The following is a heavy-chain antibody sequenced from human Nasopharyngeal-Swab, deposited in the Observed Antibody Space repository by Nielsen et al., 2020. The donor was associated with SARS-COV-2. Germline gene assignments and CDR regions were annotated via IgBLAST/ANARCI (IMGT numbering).Heavy chain of an antibody. J-gene: IGHJ4*02. CDR1: GFTFSSYA. D-gene: IGHD2-21*02. CDR3: ARGDSSGGHWYAGGY. Sequence: GGSLRLSCAASGFTFSSYAMSWVRQAPGKGLEWVSVIHSDPSNTYYVDSVKGRFTISRDNSKKTLFLQMNSLKTEDTAVYYCARGDSSGGHWYAGGYWGQGTLVTVSS. V-gene: IGHV3-23*03. CDR2: IHSDPSNT.